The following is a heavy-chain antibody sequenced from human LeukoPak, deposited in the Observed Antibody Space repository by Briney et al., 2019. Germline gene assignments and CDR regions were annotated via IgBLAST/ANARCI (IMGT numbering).Heavy chain of an antibody. Sequence: GGSLRLSCAVSGLTFSNYWMHWVRQAPGKGLEWVSSISSTSSYIYYADSVKGRFTISRDSAKNSLYLQMNSLRVEDTAVYYCARGPPFDYWGQGTLVTVSS. CDR1: GLTFSNYW. V-gene: IGHV3-21*01. J-gene: IGHJ4*02. CDR2: ISSTSSYI. CDR3: ARGPPFDY.